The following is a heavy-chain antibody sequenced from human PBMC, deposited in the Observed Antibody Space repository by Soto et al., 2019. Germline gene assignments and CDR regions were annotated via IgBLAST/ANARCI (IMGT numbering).Heavy chain of an antibody. CDR2: ISYDGSNK. V-gene: IGHV3-30*18. J-gene: IGHJ4*02. CDR3: AKVAAAAGTYYFDY. D-gene: IGHD6-13*01. Sequence: WGSLRLSCAASGFTFSSYGMHWVGQAPGKGLEWVAVISYDGSNKYYADSVKGRFTISRDNSKNTLYLQMNSLRAEDTAVYYCAKVAAAAGTYYFDYWGQGTLVTVSS. CDR1: GFTFSSYG.